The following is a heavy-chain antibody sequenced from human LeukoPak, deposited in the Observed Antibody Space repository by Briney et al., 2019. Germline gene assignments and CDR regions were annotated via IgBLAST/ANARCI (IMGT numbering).Heavy chain of an antibody. D-gene: IGHD2-15*01. Sequence: GGSLRLSCAASGFTFSSYSMNWVSQAPGKGLEWVSSISSSSSYIYYADSVKGRFTISRDNAKNSLYLQMNSLRAEDTAVYYCASGLTAGYCSGGSCYGYWGQGTLVTVSS. V-gene: IGHV3-21*01. CDR2: ISSSSSYI. J-gene: IGHJ4*02. CDR1: GFTFSSYS. CDR3: ASGLTAGYCSGGSCYGY.